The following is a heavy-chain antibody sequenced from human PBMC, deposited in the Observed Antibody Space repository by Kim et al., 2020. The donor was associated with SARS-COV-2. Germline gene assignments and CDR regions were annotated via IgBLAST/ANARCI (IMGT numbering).Heavy chain of an antibody. J-gene: IGHJ4*01. CDR2: ITASGGST. V-gene: IGHV3-23*01. D-gene: IGHD3-10*01. Sequence: GGSLRLSCAAYGFTFSGYAMSWVRQAPGKGLEWVSVITASGGSTHYADSVKGRFTISRDISKNTLYLQMNSLRVEDTALYYCAKDRSPWGVRDDWGHGTLVTVSS. CDR3: AKDRSPWGVRDD. CDR1: GFTFSGYA.